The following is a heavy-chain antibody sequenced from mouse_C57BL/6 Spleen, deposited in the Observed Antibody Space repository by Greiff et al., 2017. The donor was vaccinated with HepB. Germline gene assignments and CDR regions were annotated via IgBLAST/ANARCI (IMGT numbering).Heavy chain of an antibody. CDR1: GFIFSSYA. D-gene: IGHD1-1*01. CDR3: ARDKGYGSSPFAY. CDR2: ISDGGSYT. V-gene: IGHV5-4*01. J-gene: IGHJ3*01. Sequence: EVQVVESGGGLVKPGGSLKLSCAASGFIFSSYAMSWVRQTPEKRLEWVATISDGGSYTYYPDNVKGRFTISRDNAKNNLYLQMSHLKSEDTAMYYCARDKGYGSSPFAYWGQGTLVTVSA.